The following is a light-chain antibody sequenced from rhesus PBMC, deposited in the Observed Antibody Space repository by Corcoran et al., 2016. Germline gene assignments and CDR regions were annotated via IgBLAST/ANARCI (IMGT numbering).Light chain of an antibody. Sequence: DIQMTQSPSSLSASVGDRVTITCRASQGISSDLAWYQQKPGKTPKPLIYYASKLESGVPSRSSGSGSGIEFTLTISSLQPEDFATYYCQQYNSDPWTFGQGTKVEIK. CDR2: YAS. V-gene: IGKV1-37*01. CDR3: QQYNSDPWT. CDR1: QGISSD. J-gene: IGKJ1*01.